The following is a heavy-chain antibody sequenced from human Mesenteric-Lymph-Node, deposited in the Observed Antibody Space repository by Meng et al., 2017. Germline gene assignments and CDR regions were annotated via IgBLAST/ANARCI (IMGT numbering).Heavy chain of an antibody. CDR3: AKGLRTDYYGSSGPTFDY. CDR2: INGSGGST. J-gene: IGHJ4*02. CDR1: GFTFSTYA. Sequence: GESLKISCAASGFTFSTYAMRWVRQAPGKGLEWVSVINGSGGSTKNADSVKGRFTISRDNSKNTLYVQMNSLRAEDTAVYYCAKGLRTDYYGSSGPTFDYWGQGTLVTVSS. D-gene: IGHD3-22*01. V-gene: IGHV3-23*01.